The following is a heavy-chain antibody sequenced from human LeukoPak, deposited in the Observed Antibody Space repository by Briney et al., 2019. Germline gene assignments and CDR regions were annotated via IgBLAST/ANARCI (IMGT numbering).Heavy chain of an antibody. CDR2: IQYDGSNE. CDR1: GFTFSSYG. J-gene: IGHJ6*03. D-gene: IGHD2-15*01. V-gene: IGHV3-30*02. CDR3: AKNGDRGAYCSGGSCYPYYCYYIDV. Sequence: GGSLRLSCAASGFTFSSYGMHWVRQAPGKGLEWVAYIQYDGSNEQYADSVKGRFSISRDNSKNTLYVQMNSLRAEDTAIYYCAKNGDRGAYCSGGSCYPYYCYYIDVWGKGTTVTVSS.